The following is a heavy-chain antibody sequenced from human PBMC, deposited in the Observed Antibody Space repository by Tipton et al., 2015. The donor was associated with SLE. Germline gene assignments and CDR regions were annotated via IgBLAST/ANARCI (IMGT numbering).Heavy chain of an antibody. CDR1: GFSFSDYD. D-gene: IGHD5-12*01. CDR2: ISFRGST. V-gene: IGHV4-34*09. J-gene: IGHJ4*02. Sequence: LRLSCAASGFSFSDYDMSWIRQAPGKRLEWVGHISFRGSTSYNPSLKRRVTISEDTSKNQFSLRLNSVTAADTAVYFCARGGVGGYDYFDFGGQGTPVTVSS. CDR3: ARGGVGGYDYFDF.